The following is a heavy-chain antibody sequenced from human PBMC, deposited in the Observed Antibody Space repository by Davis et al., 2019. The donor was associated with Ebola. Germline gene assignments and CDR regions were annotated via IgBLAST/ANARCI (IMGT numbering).Heavy chain of an antibody. J-gene: IGHJ6*02. CDR2: ISSSSRYT. V-gene: IGHV3-11*05. CDR3: AKDPQKQLWPPYYYYGMDV. CDR1: GFTFSDYY. Sequence: GESLKISCAASGFTFSDYYMSWIRQAQGKGLEWVSYISSSSRYTYYADSVKGRFTISRDNSKNTLYLQMNSLRAEDTAVYYCAKDPQKQLWPPYYYYGMDVWGQGTTVTVSS. D-gene: IGHD5-18*01.